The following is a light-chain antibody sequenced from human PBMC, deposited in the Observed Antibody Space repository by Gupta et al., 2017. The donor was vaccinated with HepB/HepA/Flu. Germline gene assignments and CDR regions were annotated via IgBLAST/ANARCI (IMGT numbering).Light chain of an antibody. CDR2: RDN. Sequence: QSVLTQPPSASGPPGQRVTISCSRSSSNIGSNYVYWYQQVPGTAPKLLIYRDNQRPSGVPDRFSGSKSGTSASLAISGLRSEDEADYYCAAWDDSLSGWVFGGGTKLTVL. V-gene: IGLV1-47*01. CDR3: AAWDDSLSGWV. CDR1: SSNIGSNY. J-gene: IGLJ3*02.